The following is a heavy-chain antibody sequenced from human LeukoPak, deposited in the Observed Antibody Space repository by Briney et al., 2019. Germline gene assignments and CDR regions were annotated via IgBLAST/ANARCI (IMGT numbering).Heavy chain of an antibody. CDR3: ARESEGGTGTSCPDY. J-gene: IGHJ4*02. V-gene: IGHV3-33*05. CDR2: IQSNGRNK. D-gene: IGHD2-2*01. CDR1: GFIFSSDD. Sequence: PGGSLRLSCAASGFIFSSDDMHWVRQAPGKGLEWVAGIQSNGRNKYYVDSVKGRFAISRDNSKSTLYLQVNSLRVEGTALYYCARESEGGTGTSCPDYWGQGTLSPSP.